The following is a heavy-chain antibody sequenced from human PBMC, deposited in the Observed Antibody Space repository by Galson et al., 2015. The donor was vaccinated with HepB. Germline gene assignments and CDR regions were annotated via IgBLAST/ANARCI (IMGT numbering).Heavy chain of an antibody. D-gene: IGHD6-19*01. CDR2: ISSSSSTI. CDR1: GFTFSSYS. Sequence: SLRLSCAASGFTFSSYSMNWVRQAPGKGLEWVSYISSSSSTIYYADPVKGRFTISRDNAKNSLYLQMNSLRAEDTAVYYCARNNLAVAGFLGYWGQGTLVTVSS. J-gene: IGHJ4*02. V-gene: IGHV3-48*04. CDR3: ARNNLAVAGFLGY.